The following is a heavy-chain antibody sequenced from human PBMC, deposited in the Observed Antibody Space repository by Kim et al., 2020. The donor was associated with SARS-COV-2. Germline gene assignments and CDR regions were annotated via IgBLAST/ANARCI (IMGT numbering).Heavy chain of an antibody. CDR3: AVANVGADSINDF. D-gene: IGHD3-10*02. CDR2: VNHSGIT. CDR1: GGSFSDYY. J-gene: IGHJ4*01. V-gene: IGHV4-34*01. Sequence: SETLSHTCAVHGGSFSDYYWTWIRQSPGKGLEWIGEVNHSGITKYNPSLKSRVTMSVDTSKNQFSLKLNSVTAADTAVYYCAVANVGADSINDFWGQGT.